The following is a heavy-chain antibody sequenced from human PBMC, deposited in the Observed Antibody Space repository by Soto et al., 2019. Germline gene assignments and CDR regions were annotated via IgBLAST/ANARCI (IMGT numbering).Heavy chain of an antibody. CDR1: GGTFSSYA. CDR2: IIPIFGTA. J-gene: IGHJ6*02. Sequence: RXSVKVSCTASGGTFSSYASIWVRQAPGQGLEWMGGIIPIFGTANYAQKFQGRVTITADKSTSTAYMELSSLRSEDTAVYYCERGRYYYYYGMDVWGQGTTVTVSS. V-gene: IGHV1-69*06. CDR3: ERGRYYYYYGMDV.